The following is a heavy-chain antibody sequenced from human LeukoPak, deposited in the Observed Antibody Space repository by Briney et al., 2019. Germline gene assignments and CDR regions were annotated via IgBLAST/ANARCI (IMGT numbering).Heavy chain of an antibody. D-gene: IGHD1-26*01. J-gene: IGHJ6*02. CDR1: GGSFSGYY. CDR3: ARGRSNYYGMDV. V-gene: IGHV4-34*01. CDR2: INHSGST. Sequence: PSETLSRTCAVYGGSFSGYYWSWIRQPPGKGLEWIGEINHSGSTNYNPSLKSRVTISVDTSKNLFSLKVSSVTAADTAVYYCARGRSNYYGMDVWGQGTTVTVSS.